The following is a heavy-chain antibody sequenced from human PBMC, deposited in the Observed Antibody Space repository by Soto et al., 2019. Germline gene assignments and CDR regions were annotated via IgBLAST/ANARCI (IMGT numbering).Heavy chain of an antibody. D-gene: IGHD4-17*01. Sequence: QVALRESGPVLVKPTETLTLTCTVSGFSLTNARMGVAWIRQPPGTPLEWLAHIFSNDAKSYNSSLKTRLTISRDTSNGGVVLTMANMDPVDTATYYCARSRSFYGDYYCFAPWGPGTLVTVAS. CDR3: ARSRSFYGDYYCFAP. CDR1: GFSLTNARMG. J-gene: IGHJ5*02. CDR2: IFSNDAK. V-gene: IGHV2-26*01.